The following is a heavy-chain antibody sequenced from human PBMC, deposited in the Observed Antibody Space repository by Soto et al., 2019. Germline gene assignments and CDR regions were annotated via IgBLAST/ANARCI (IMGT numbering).Heavy chain of an antibody. Sequence: GESLKISCKGSGYSLTSYWIGWVRQMPGKGLEWMGIIYPGDSDTRYSPSFQGQVTISADKSISTAYLQWSSLKASDTAMYYCASGGGYSYGPRYYFYAMDVWGPGTTVTVSS. CDR3: ASGGGYSYGPRYYFYAMDV. CDR1: GYSLTSYW. J-gene: IGHJ6*02. D-gene: IGHD5-18*01. CDR2: IYPGDSDT. V-gene: IGHV5-51*01.